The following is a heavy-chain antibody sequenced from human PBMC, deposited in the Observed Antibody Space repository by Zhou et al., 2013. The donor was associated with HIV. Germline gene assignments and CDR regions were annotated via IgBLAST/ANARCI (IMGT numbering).Heavy chain of an antibody. J-gene: IGHJ4*02. CDR3: ARARPPARGGYCSSTSCYSYFDY. CDR2: IIPIFGTA. Sequence: QVQLVQSGAEVKKPGSSVKVSCKASGGTFSSYAISWVRQAPGQGLEWMGGIIPIFGTANYAQKFQGRVTITADESTSTAYMELSSLRSEDTAVYYCARARPPARGGYCSSTSCYSYFDYWGQGTLVTVSS. CDR1: GGTFSSYA. V-gene: IGHV1-69*12. D-gene: IGHD2-2*02.